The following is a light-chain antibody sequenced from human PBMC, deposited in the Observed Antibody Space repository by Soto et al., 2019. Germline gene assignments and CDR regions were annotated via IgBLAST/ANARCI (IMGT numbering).Light chain of an antibody. J-gene: IGKJ4*01. Sequence: EIVMTQSPATLSVSPGERVTLSCRASQSVSSSLAWYQQKPGQAPRLLIHGASTRATGIPARFIGSGSGTDFTLTISSLQSEDFAVYYCQQSNNWPPLTFGGGTKVEIK. CDR2: GAS. CDR3: QQSNNWPPLT. CDR1: QSVSSS. V-gene: IGKV3-15*01.